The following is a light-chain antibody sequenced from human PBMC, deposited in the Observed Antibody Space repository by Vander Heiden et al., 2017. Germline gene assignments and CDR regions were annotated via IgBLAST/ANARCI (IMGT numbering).Light chain of an antibody. CDR2: AAA. J-gene: IGKJ4*01. CDR3: QQRDRPALT. V-gene: IGKV1-39*01. Sequence: DIHLTQSPSSLTASVGDRLTITCRASQSISSYLNWYHHRPGKAPMRLIYAAATLQCGVPSWFSGSGAWTDFTLTISSLQPEYVSSFFCQQRDRPALTIGRGI. CDR1: QSISSY.